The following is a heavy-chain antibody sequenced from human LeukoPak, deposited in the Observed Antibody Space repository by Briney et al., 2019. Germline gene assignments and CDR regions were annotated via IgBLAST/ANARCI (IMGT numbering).Heavy chain of an antibody. Sequence: SETLSLTCAVYGGSFSGYYWSWIRQPPGKGLEWIGEINHSGSTTYHPSLKSRVTISVDTSKNQFSLNLTSVTAADTAVYYCSRGISFDYWGQGTLVTVSS. CDR1: GGSFSGYY. V-gene: IGHV4-34*01. J-gene: IGHJ4*02. D-gene: IGHD2/OR15-2a*01. CDR2: INHSGST. CDR3: SRGISFDY.